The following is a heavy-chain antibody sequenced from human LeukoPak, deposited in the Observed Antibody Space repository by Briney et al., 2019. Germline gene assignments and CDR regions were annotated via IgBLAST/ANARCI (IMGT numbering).Heavy chain of an antibody. J-gene: IGHJ4*02. CDR3: ARVSGGNPDAIFDY. CDR2: INPNSGGT. CDR1: GHTFTGYY. Sequence: ASVKVSCKASGHTFTGYYMHWVRQAPGQGLECMGWINPNSGGTNYAQKFQGRVTMTRDTSISTAYMELSRLRSDDTAVYYCARVSGGNPDAIFDYWGQGTLVAVSS. D-gene: IGHD4-23*01. V-gene: IGHV1-2*02.